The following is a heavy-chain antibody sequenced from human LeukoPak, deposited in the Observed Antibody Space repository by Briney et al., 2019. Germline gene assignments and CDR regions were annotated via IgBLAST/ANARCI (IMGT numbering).Heavy chain of an antibody. CDR3: ARDGDYYGSGNFDY. Sequence: ASVKVSCKTSGYTFTNYDINWVRQATGQGLEWMGWMNPNSGNTGYAQKFQGRVTITRDTSISTAYMELSSLRSEDTAVYYCARDGDYYGSGNFDYWGQGTLVTFSS. D-gene: IGHD3-10*01. CDR2: MNPNSGNT. V-gene: IGHV1-8*03. CDR1: GYTFTNYD. J-gene: IGHJ4*02.